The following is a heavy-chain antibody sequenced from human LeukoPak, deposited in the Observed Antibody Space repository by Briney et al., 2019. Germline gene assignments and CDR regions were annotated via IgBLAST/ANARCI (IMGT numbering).Heavy chain of an antibody. CDR1: GDSISSGDYY. J-gene: IGHJ3*02. Sequence: SQTLSLTCTVSGDSISSGDYYWSWIRQPAGKGLEWIGRISSSGSTNYNPSLKSRVTISVDTSKNQFSLKLSSVTAADTAVYFCARGPSSYDSSGAFDIWGQGTMVTVS. D-gene: IGHD3-22*01. V-gene: IGHV4-61*02. CDR3: ARGPSSYDSSGAFDI. CDR2: ISSSGST.